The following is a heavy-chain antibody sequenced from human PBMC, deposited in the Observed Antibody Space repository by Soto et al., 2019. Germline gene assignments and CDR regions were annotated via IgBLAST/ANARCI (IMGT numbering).Heavy chain of an antibody. CDR1: GYTFTRYG. D-gene: IGHD2-8*01. CDR3: AKNGQPPYYYGMDV. V-gene: IGHV1-18*01. J-gene: IGHJ6*02. CDR2: ISGYNGDT. Sequence: ASVKVCCKASGYTFTRYGISWVRQAPGQGLEWMGWISGYNGDTNYAQKFQGRVTMTVDTSTTTAFMELTSLTSDDRAVYYCAKNGQPPYYYGMDVWGQGTTVTSP.